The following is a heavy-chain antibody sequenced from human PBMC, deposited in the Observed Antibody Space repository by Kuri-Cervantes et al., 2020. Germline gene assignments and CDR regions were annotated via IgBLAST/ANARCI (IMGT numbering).Heavy chain of an antibody. D-gene: IGHD6-13*01. CDR3: ARIRSIAAAGIRWFDP. Sequence: SGPTLVKPTETLTLTCTVSGFSPSNARMGVSWIRQPPGKALEWLAHIFSNDEKSYSTSLKSRLTISKDTSKSQVVLTMTNMDPVDTATYYRARIRSIAAAGIRWFDPWGQGTLVTVSS. CDR1: GFSPSNARMG. J-gene: IGHJ5*02. CDR2: IFSNDEK. V-gene: IGHV2-26*01.